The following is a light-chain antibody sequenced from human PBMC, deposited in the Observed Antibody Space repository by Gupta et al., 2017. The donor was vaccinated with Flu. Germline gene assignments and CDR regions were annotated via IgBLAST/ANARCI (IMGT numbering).Light chain of an antibody. CDR1: NIGTRS. V-gene: IGLV3-21*02. CDR3: QVWDSSSDQGG. CDR2: DDS. Sequence: TCGGNNIGTRSVHWYQQKPGQAPVLVVQDDSDRPSGIPERFSGSDSGNTATLTISRVEAGDEADYYCQVWDSSSDQGGFGGGTKLSVL. J-gene: IGLJ3*02.